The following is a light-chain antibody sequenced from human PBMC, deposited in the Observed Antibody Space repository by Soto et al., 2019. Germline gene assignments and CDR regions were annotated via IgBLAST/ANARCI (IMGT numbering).Light chain of an antibody. CDR2: DAS. Sequence: DIQMTQSPSTLSASVGARSTITGRASQSISSWLAWYQQKPGKAPKLLIYDASSLESGVPSRFSGSGSGTDFTLTISRLEPEDFAVYYCQQYGSSPLTVGGGTKVDIK. CDR3: QQYGSSPLT. J-gene: IGKJ4*01. V-gene: IGKV1-5*01. CDR1: QSISSW.